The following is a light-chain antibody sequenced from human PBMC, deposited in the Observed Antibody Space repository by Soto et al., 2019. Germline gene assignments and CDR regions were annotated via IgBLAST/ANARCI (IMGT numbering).Light chain of an antibody. CDR3: MEGTHWPWT. CDR1: QSLIHSDGDTY. J-gene: IGKJ1*01. Sequence: DVVMTQSPLSLPVTLGQPASISCRSSQSLIHSDGDTYLNWFQQRPGQSPRRLIYKVSDWDSGVPARFTGNGSGTDFTRKISRVEAADVGVDYGMEGTHWPWTFGQGTEVDIK. CDR2: KVS. V-gene: IGKV2-30*02.